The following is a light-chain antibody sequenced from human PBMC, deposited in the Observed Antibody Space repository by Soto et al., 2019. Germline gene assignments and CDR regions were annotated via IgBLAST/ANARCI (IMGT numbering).Light chain of an antibody. CDR3: MQARQTPIT. Sequence: DIVMTQSPLSLTVTPGEPASIPSRSIQGLLHIKGYNYFDWYLQKPGQSPQLLTYLGSNRASGVPDRFSGSGSGTDFTLKISRVEAEDVGVYYCMQARQTPITFGQGTRLEIK. CDR1: QGLLHIKGYNY. J-gene: IGKJ5*01. CDR2: LGS. V-gene: IGKV2-28*01.